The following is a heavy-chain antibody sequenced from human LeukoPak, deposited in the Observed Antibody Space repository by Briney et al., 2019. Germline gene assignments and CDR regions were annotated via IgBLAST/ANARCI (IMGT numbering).Heavy chain of an antibody. V-gene: IGHV1-69*13. D-gene: IGHD3-22*01. CDR2: IVPIFGIA. J-gene: IGHJ4*02. CDR1: GGTFNKYA. CDR3: ARGNYDSSGYPSEIDY. Sequence: SVKVSCKASGGTFNKYAISWVRQAPGQGLEWMGGIVPIFGIANYAQKFQGRDTITADESTSTAYMELSSLRSEDTAVYYCARGNYDSSGYPSEIDYWGQGTLVTVSS.